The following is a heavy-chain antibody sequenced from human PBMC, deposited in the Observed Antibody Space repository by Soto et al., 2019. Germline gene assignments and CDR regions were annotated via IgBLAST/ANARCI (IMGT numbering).Heavy chain of an antibody. D-gene: IGHD3-22*01. Sequence: NPSETLSLTCTVSGGSISSSSYYWGWIRQPPGKGLEWIGSIYYSGSTYYNPSLKSRVTISVDTSKNQFSLKLSSVTAADTAVYYCARQYYYGSSGAYFDYWGQGTLVTVSS. J-gene: IGHJ4*02. CDR2: IYYSGST. CDR1: GGSISSSSYY. V-gene: IGHV4-39*01. CDR3: ARQYYYGSSGAYFDY.